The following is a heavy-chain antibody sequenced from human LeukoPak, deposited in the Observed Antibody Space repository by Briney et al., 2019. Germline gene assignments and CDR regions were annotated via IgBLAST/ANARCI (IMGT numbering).Heavy chain of an antibody. Sequence: SAKVSCKASGGTFSSYAISWVRQAPGQGLEWMGGIIPIFGTANYAQKFQGRVTITADESTSTAYMELSSLRSEDTAVYYCASGYLYYYDSSGYLSYFDYWGQGTLVTVSS. CDR3: ASGYLYYYDSSGYLSYFDY. CDR1: GGTFSSYA. J-gene: IGHJ4*02. V-gene: IGHV1-69*13. D-gene: IGHD3-22*01. CDR2: IIPIFGTA.